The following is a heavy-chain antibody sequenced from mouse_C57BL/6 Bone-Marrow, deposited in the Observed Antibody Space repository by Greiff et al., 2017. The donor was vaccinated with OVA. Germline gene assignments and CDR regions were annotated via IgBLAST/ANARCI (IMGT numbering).Heavy chain of an antibody. CDR3: ARRNWFAY. CDR1: GYTFTSYG. CDR2: IYPRSGNT. Sequence: VMLVESGAELARPGASVKLSCKASGYTFTSYGISWVKQRTGQGLEWIGEIYPRSGNTYYNEKFKGKATLTADKSSSTAYMELRSLTSEDSAVYFCARRNWFAYWGQGTLVTVSA. J-gene: IGHJ3*01. V-gene: IGHV1-81*01.